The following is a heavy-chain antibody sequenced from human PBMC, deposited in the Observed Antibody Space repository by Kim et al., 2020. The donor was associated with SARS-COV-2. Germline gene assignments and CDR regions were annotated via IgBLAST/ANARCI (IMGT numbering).Heavy chain of an antibody. CDR1: GFTFSSYS. CDR3: ARGHDILTGYYKSHYTFDY. J-gene: IGHJ4*02. Sequence: GGSLRLSCAASGFTFSSYSMNWVRQAPGKGLEWVSYISSSSSTIYYADSVKGRFTISRDNAKNSLYLQMNSLRDEDTAVYYCARGHDILTGYYKSHYTFDYWGQGTLVTVSS. D-gene: IGHD3-9*01. CDR2: ISSSSSTI. V-gene: IGHV3-48*02.